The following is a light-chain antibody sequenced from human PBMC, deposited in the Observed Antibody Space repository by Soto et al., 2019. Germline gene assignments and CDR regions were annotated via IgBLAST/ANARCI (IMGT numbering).Light chain of an antibody. V-gene: IGKV1-39*01. CDR3: QQYNSYSWT. J-gene: IGKJ1*01. CDR1: QSISSY. CDR2: AAS. Sequence: DIQMTQSPSSLSASVGDRVTITCRASQSISSYLHWYQQKPGKAPKLLIYAASSLQSGVPSRFSGSGSGTDFTLTISRLEPEDFAVYYCQQYNSYSWTFGQGTKVDIK.